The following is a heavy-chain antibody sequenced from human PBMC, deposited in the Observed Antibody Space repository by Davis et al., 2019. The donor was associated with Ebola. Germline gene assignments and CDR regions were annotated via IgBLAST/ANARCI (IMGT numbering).Heavy chain of an antibody. Sequence: GESLKISCAASGFTFSKFAMSWVRQAPGRGLEWVSGITSGSSTYYVDSVKGRFTISRDNAKNSLYLQMNSLRAEDTAVYYCARAGISRSSSNYYYGMDVWGKGTTVTVSS. CDR1: GFTFSKFA. V-gene: IGHV3-23*05. D-gene: IGHD6-6*01. J-gene: IGHJ6*04. CDR3: ARAGISRSSSNYYYGMDV. CDR2: ITSGSST.